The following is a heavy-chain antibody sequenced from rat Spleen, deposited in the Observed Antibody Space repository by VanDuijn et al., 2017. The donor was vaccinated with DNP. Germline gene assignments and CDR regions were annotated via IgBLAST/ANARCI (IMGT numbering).Heavy chain of an antibody. D-gene: IGHD1-10*01. J-gene: IGHJ2*01. CDR1: GFTFSDYN. CDR2: IISDGSRT. V-gene: IGHV5S10*01. Sequence: EVQLVESGGGLVQPGGSLKLSCAASGFTFSDYNMAWVRQAPKKGLEWVATIISDGSRTYYRDSVKGRFTISRDNAESTLYLQMDSLRSEDSAAYYCATHNIYDCWGQGVLVTVSS. CDR3: ATHNIYDC.